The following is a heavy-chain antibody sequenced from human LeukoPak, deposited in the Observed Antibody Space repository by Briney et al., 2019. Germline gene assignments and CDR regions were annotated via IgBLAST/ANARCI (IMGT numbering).Heavy chain of an antibody. D-gene: IGHD3-22*01. CDR2: ISYDGSNK. Sequence: GGSLRLSCAASGFTFSSYGMHWVRQAPGKGLEWVAVISYDGSNKYYADSVKGRFTISRDNSKNTLYLQMNSLRAEDTAVYYCVKTRSSYYDSSGYYYDYWGQGTLVTVSS. CDR3: VKTRSSYYDSSGYYYDY. J-gene: IGHJ4*02. CDR1: GFTFSSYG. V-gene: IGHV3-30*18.